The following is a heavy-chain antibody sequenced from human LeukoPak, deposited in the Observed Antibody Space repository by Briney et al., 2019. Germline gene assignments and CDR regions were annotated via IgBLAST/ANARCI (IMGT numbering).Heavy chain of an antibody. V-gene: IGHV3-53*01. Sequence: GGSLRPSCAASGFTFSSNYMSWVRQAPGKGLEWVSVIYSGGSTYYADSVKGRFTISRDNSKNTLYLQMNSLRAEDTAVYYCAREVRSGYPDAFDIWGQGTMVTVSS. D-gene: IGHD3-3*01. CDR3: AREVRSGYPDAFDI. CDR2: IYSGGST. CDR1: GFTFSSNY. J-gene: IGHJ3*02.